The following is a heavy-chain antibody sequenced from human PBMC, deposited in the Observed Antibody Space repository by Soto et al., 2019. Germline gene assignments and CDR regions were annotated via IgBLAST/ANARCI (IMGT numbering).Heavy chain of an antibody. J-gene: IGHJ4*02. Sequence: QVQLQESGPGLVKPSETLSLTCTVSGGSINPYYWSWVRQPPGKGLDWIGYIYYTGSTNYNPSFKSRVTISVDTSKNQFSLKLSSVTAEDTAIYSCAKLMVPYYFDNWGQGTLVTVSS. CDR3: AKLMVPYYFDN. V-gene: IGHV4-59*01. CDR2: IYYTGST. D-gene: IGHD3-10*01. CDR1: GGSINPYY.